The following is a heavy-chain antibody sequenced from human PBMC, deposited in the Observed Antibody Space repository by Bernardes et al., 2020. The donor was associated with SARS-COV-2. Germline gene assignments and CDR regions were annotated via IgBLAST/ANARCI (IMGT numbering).Heavy chain of an antibody. D-gene: IGHD3-3*01. V-gene: IGHV4-39*07. CDR2: IYYSGST. CDR1: GGSISSSSYY. J-gene: IGHJ6*03. Sequence: SETLSLTCTVSGGSISSSSYYWGWIRQPPGKGLEWIGSIYYSGSTYYNPSLKSRVTISVDTSKNQFSLKLSSVTAADTAVYYCARDGFSSPAYYDFWSGFTRSPLGAVAMDVWGKGTTVTVSS. CDR3: ARDGFSSPAYYDFWSGFTRSPLGAVAMDV.